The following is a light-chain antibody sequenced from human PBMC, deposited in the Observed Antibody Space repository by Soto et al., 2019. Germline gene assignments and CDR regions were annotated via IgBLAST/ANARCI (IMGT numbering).Light chain of an antibody. J-gene: IGLJ1*01. V-gene: IGLV2-14*01. CDR3: SSYTSSSTLYV. Sequence: QSVLTQPASVSGSPGQSITISCTGTSSDVGGYNHVPWYQQHPGKATKLMIYDVSNRPSGVSNRFSGSKSGNTASLTISGLQAEDEADYYCSSYTSSSTLYVFGTGTKVTVL. CDR2: DVS. CDR1: SSDVGGYNH.